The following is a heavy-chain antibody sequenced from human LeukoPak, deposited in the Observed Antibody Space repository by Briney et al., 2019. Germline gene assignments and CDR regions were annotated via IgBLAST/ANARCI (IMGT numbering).Heavy chain of an antibody. CDR3: ARTSHESVLYWSDP. CDR1: GYTFTTYG. J-gene: IGHJ5*02. CDR2: ISGYNGNT. V-gene: IGHV1-18*01. Sequence: ASVKVSCTASGYTFTTYGISWVRQAPGQGLEWMGWISGYNGNTNYAQKFQGRVTMTTDTSTSTAYMELRSLRSDDTAVYYCARTSHESVLYWSDPWGQGTLVNVSS. D-gene: IGHD3-16*01.